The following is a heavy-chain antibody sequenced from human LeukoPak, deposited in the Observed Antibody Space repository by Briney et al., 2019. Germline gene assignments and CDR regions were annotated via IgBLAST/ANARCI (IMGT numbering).Heavy chain of an antibody. CDR2: IHPNSGGT. V-gene: IGHV1-2*02. CDR1: GYTFTGYY. J-gene: IGHJ4*02. D-gene: IGHD3-10*01. CDR3: ARGHYYGSGSYLPRYFDY. Sequence: ASVKVSCKASGYTFTGYYMHWVRQAPGQGLEWMGWIHPNSGGTNYAQKFQGRVTMTRDTSISTAYMELSRLRSDDTAVYYSARGHYYGSGSYLPRYFDYWGQGTLVTVSS.